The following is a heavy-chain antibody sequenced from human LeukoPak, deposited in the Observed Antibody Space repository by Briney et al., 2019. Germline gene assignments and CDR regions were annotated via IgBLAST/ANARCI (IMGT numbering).Heavy chain of an antibody. CDR2: INGGGNTT. J-gene: IGHJ6*03. CDR1: GFAFSSFA. CDR3: TKELHVAVAVADYYYFYMDV. Sequence: GGSLRLSCAASGFAFSSFAMGWVRQSPGKGLEWLSTINGGGNTTFRADSVQGRFTISRDNSKNTLYLHMDSLRPDDTAIYYCTKELHVAVAVADYYYFYMDVWGRGTAVTVSS. D-gene: IGHD6-19*01. V-gene: IGHV3-23*01.